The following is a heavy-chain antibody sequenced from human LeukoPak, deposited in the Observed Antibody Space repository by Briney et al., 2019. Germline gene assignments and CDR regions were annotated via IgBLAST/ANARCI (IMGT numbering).Heavy chain of an antibody. V-gene: IGHV4-39*07. Sequence: SETLSLTCTVSGGSISSSSYYWGWIRQPPGKGLEWIGSIYYSGSTYYNPSLKSRVTISVDTSKNQFSLKLSSVTAADTAVYYCARDRGPHYGGNSGGAESAFDIWGQGTMVTVSS. CDR3: ARDRGPHYGGNSGGAESAFDI. D-gene: IGHD4-23*01. CDR1: GGSISSSSYY. J-gene: IGHJ3*02. CDR2: IYYSGST.